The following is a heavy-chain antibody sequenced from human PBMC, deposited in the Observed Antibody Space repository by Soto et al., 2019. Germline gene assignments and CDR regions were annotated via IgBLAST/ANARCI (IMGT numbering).Heavy chain of an antibody. J-gene: IGHJ6*02. Sequence: SQTPSPTCVISGASVSSDRAAWIWIRQTPSRGLAWRGRTYYRSKWSNAYAVSVKSRITINTESSKTDFSLHLHSVTTGDTAVYDCAGVPWCRGMDVWGQGTTVAVSS. V-gene: IGHV6-1*01. CDR1: GASVSSDRAA. D-gene: IGHD2-8*01. CDR3: AGVPWCRGMDV. CDR2: TYYRSKWSN.